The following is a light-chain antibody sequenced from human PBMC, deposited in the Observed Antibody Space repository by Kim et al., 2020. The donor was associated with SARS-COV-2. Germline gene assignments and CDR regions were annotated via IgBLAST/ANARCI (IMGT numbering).Light chain of an antibody. CDR3: QQYDALPLT. CDR1: QDISKY. J-gene: IGKJ4*01. V-gene: IGKV1-33*01. CDR2: DAS. Sequence: ASAGDSVTISCQASQDISKYVNWYQQKAGKAPKLLIYDASTLEKGVPSRFSGRRSGTDFTFTINSLQPEDIATYYCQQYDALPLTFGGGTKVDIK.